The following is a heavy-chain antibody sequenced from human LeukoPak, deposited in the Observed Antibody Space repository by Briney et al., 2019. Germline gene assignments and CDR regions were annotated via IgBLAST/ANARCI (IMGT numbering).Heavy chain of an antibody. Sequence: SQTLSLTCTVSGGSISSGDYYWSWIRQPPGKGLEWIGEINHSGSTNYNPSLKSRVTISVDTSKNQFSLKLSSVTAADTAVYYCARGPVGARTGGNYWGQGTLVTVSS. D-gene: IGHD1-26*01. CDR3: ARGPVGARTGGNY. CDR2: INHSGST. V-gene: IGHV4-30-4*08. J-gene: IGHJ4*02. CDR1: GGSISSGDYY.